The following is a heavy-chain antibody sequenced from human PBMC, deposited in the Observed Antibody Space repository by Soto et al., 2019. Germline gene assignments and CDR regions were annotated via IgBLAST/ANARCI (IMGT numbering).Heavy chain of an antibody. CDR2: ISYDGSNN. V-gene: IGHV3-30*18. CDR1: GFTFSDYG. D-gene: IGHD4-4*01. J-gene: IGHJ4*02. Sequence: SLRLSCAASGFTFSDYGLHWVRQAPGKGLEWVAVISYDGSNNYYADSVKGRFTISRDNSKNTLYLQMNSLRAEDTAVYYCAKAVYSNYYFDYWGQGTLVTVSS. CDR3: AKAVYSNYYFDY.